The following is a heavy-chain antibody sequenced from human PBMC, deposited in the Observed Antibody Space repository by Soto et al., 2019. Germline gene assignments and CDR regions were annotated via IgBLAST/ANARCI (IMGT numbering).Heavy chain of an antibody. V-gene: IGHV2-5*02. CDR2: LYWDDDK. CDR3: AHRVLRTVFGLVTTTAIYFDF. J-gene: IGHJ4*02. CDR1: GFSLTTSGVG. Sequence: QITLNESGPTVVRPTETLTLTCRFSGFSLTTSGVGVGWVRQSPGKAPEWLALLYWDDDKRYSESLKSRLTIPKDTSKIQVVLTVANLDPTDTATYYCAHRVLRTVFGLVTTTAIYFDFWGQGTPVAVSS. D-gene: IGHD3-3*01.